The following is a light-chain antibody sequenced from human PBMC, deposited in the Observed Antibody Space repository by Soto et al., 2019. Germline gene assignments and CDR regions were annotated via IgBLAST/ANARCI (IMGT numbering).Light chain of an antibody. CDR1: QTIGTS. CDR3: HQYWASPLT. CDR2: LAS. Sequence: ETVMTQSPATLSVSPGERVTLSCRASQTIGTSLAWYQQRPGQAPSLLLYLASIRATVTPVRFSGVESVAQLALTVHSLQAEHFAIWCYHQYWASPLTFCGATKVEFK. V-gene: IGKV3D-15*01. J-gene: IGKJ4*01.